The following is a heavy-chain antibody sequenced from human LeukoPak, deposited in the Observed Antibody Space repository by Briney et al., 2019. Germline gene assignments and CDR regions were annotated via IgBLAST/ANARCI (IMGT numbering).Heavy chain of an antibody. CDR2: IYYSGST. CDR3: ATGLVPAPYYFDY. Sequence: SQTLSLTCTVSGGSISSGGYYWSWIRQHPGKGLERIGYIYYSGSTYYNPSLKSRVTISVDTSKNQFSLKLSSVTAADTAVYYCATGLVPAPYYFDYWGQGTLVTVSS. CDR1: GGSISSGGYY. D-gene: IGHD2-2*01. J-gene: IGHJ4*02. V-gene: IGHV4-31*03.